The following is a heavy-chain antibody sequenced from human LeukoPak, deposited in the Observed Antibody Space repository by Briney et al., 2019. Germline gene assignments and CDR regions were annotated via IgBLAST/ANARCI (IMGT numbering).Heavy chain of an antibody. V-gene: IGHV1-8*01. CDR2: MNPNSGNT. CDR3: ARVRSTSCYCDY. CDR1: GYTFTSYD. Sequence: ASVKVSCKASGYTFTSYDINWVRQATGQGLEWMGWMNPNSGNTGYAQKFQGRVTMTRNTSISTAYMEQSSLRSEDTAVYYCARVRSTSCYCDYWGQGTLVTVSS. D-gene: IGHD2-2*01. J-gene: IGHJ4*02.